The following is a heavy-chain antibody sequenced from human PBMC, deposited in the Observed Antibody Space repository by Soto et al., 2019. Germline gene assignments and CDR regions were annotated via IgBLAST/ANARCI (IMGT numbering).Heavy chain of an antibody. V-gene: IGHV2-70*11. CDR3: ARIRPTWGVDY. J-gene: IGHJ4*02. Sequence: SGPTLVNPTQTLTLTCSFSGFSLSTGGMCVAWIRQPPGKALEWLARIDWDDEKYYNTSLRTRLTISTDTSKNQVVLTMTNMDPVDTATYYCARIRPTWGVDYWGQGTLVTSPQ. CDR1: GFSLSTGGMC. D-gene: IGHD3-10*01. CDR2: IDWDDEK.